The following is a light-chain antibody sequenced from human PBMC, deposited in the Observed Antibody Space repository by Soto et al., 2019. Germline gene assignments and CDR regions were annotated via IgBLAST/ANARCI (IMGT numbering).Light chain of an antibody. CDR1: SGDIGGYNY. CDR2: EVD. CDR3: ASYAGSDNYV. V-gene: IGLV2-8*01. Sequence: QSALTQPPSASGSPGQSATISCTGTSGDIGGYNYVSWFQQYPGKAPKLMIFEVDKRPSGVPDRFSGSKSGNTASLTVSGLRADDEADYYCASYAGSDNYVFGTGTKVTVL. J-gene: IGLJ1*01.